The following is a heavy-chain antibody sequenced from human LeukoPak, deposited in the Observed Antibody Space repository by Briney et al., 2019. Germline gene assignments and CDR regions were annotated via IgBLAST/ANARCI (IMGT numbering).Heavy chain of an antibody. CDR1: GYTFTSYG. CDR2: ISAYNGNT. Sequence: GASVKVSCKASGYTFTSYGISWVRQAPGQGLEWMGWISAYNGNTNYSQKLQGRVTMTTDTSTSTAYMELRSLRSDDTAVYYCARATPRDDFWSGYYKIYYYYYGMDVWGQGTTVTVSS. CDR3: ARATPRDDFWSGYYKIYYYYYGMDV. D-gene: IGHD3-3*01. J-gene: IGHJ6*02. V-gene: IGHV1-18*01.